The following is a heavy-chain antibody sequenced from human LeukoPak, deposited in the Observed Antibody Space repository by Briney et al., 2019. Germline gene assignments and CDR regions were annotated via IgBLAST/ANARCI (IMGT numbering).Heavy chain of an antibody. CDR2: IKKDGSEK. CDR1: GFTVSDLW. D-gene: IGHD7-27*01. V-gene: IGHV3-7*01. CDR3: ATYTNWVAGDV. Sequence: GGYLRLSCAASGFTVSDLWMSWVGQAPGQGREWVADIKKDGSEKDYVETEQGRFNISRDNAKNSLYLQMNSLRAEDTAVYYCATYTNWVAGDVWGQGTTVTVSS. J-gene: IGHJ6*02.